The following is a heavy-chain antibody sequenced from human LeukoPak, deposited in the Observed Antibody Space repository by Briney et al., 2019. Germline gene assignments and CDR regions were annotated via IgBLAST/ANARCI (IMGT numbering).Heavy chain of an antibody. J-gene: IGHJ3*02. D-gene: IGHD1-26*01. CDR2: IYYSGST. CDR3: AREGVGATDDAFDI. V-gene: IGHV4-59*01. Sequence: SETLSLTCTVSGGSISSYYWSWIRQPPGKGLEWIGYIYYSGSTNYNPFLKSRVTISVDTSKNQFSLKLSSVTAADTAVYYCAREGVGATDDAFDIWGQGTMVTVSS. CDR1: GGSISSYY.